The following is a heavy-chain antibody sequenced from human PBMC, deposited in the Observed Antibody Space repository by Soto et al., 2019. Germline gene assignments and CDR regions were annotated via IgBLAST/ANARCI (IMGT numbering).Heavy chain of an antibody. Sequence: QVQLVQSGAEVKKPGSSVKVSCKASGGTFSSYTISWVRQAPGQGLEWMGRIIPILGIANYAQKFQGRVTMTADKAASTAYMELSSLSSQDTAVYYCARVEDGGGAWGYYYGMDVWGQGTTVTVSS. J-gene: IGHJ6*02. CDR2: IIPILGIA. CDR1: GGTFSSYT. CDR3: ARVEDGGGAWGYYYGMDV. V-gene: IGHV1-69*02. D-gene: IGHD2-21*02.